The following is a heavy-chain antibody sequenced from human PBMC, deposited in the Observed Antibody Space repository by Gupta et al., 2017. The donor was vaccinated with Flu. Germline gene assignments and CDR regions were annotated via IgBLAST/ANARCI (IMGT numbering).Heavy chain of an antibody. D-gene: IGHD6-19*01. Sequence: EVQLVESGGGLVQPGGSLRLSCAASGIMFSSYSMNWVRQAPGKGLEWLSYMSSSSSPMYNADYVKGRCTISRDNAKNSLLLQMKSLADEDTAVDECATSRDEGGLWLPNRSAVDSGGQGTMVTVSS. V-gene: IGHV3-48*02. CDR2: MSSSSSPM. CDR3: ATSRDEGGLWLPNRSAVDS. CDR1: GIMFSSYS. J-gene: IGHJ3*02.